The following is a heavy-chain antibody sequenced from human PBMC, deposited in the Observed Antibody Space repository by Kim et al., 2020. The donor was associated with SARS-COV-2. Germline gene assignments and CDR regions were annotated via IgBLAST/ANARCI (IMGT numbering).Heavy chain of an antibody. Sequence: SETLSLTCTVSVDSFRGYYWSWLRQAPGKGLEWIAYFYSSGTTNYKSSLKSRVTIAVDTSKMQFSLNLRSMTAADTAIYNCASGGAHPFHHWGPGTLVTVSS. V-gene: IGHV4-59*01. CDR3: ASGGAHPFHH. J-gene: IGHJ1*01. CDR1: VDSFRGYY. D-gene: IGHD3-10*01. CDR2: FYSSGTT.